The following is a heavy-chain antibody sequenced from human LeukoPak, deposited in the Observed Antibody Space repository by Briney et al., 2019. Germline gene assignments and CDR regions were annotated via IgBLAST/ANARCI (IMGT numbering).Heavy chain of an antibody. CDR3: ARGVMDHDAFDI. D-gene: IGHD2-8*01. J-gene: IGHJ3*02. CDR1: GGSISSYY. CDR2: IYYSGST. Sequence: SETLSLTCTVSGGSISSYYWSWIRQPPGKGLEWIGYIYYSGSTNYNPSLKSRVTISVDTSKNQFSLKLSSVTAADTAVYYCARGVMDHDAFDIWGQGTMVTVSS. V-gene: IGHV4-59*01.